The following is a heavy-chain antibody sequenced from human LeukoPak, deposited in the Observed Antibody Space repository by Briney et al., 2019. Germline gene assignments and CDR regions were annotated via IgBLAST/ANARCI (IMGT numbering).Heavy chain of an antibody. J-gene: IGHJ4*02. CDR2: IRYDGSNK. Sequence: GGSLRLSCAASGFTFSSYGMHWVRQAPGKGLEWVAFIRYDGSNKYYADSVKGRFTISRANSKNTLYLQMNSLRAEDTAVYYCAKDLYYYGSGSLDYWGQGTLVTVSS. D-gene: IGHD3-10*01. V-gene: IGHV3-30*02. CDR1: GFTFSSYG. CDR3: AKDLYYYGSGSLDY.